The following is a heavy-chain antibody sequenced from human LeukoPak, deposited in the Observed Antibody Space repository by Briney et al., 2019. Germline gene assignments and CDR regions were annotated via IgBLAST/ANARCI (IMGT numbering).Heavy chain of an antibody. Sequence: SETLSLTCSVSGGSISSYYWSWIRQPPGKGLEWIGYIYYSGSTNYNPSLKSRVTISVDTSKNQFSLKLNSVTAADTAVYYCARLGPTTVTTFLDYWGQGTLVTVSS. CDR3: ARLGPTTVTTFLDY. D-gene: IGHD4-11*01. J-gene: IGHJ4*02. V-gene: IGHV4-59*08. CDR1: GGSISSYY. CDR2: IYYSGST.